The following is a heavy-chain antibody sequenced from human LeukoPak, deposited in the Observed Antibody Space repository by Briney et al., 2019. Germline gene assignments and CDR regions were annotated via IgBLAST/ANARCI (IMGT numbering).Heavy chain of an antibody. CDR1: GFTFSNYA. D-gene: IGHD2-21*01. CDR3: APADSDY. Sequence: GGSPGLSCAASGFTFSNYAMIWVRQAPGKGLVWVSAISGSRGGTYYADSVKGRFTISRDNSKNTLYLQMNSLRAEDTAIYYCAPADSDYWGQGTLVTVSS. CDR2: ISGSRGGT. J-gene: IGHJ4*02. V-gene: IGHV3-23*01.